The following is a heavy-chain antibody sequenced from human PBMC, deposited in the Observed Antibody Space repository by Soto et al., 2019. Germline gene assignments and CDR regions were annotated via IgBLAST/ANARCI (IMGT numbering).Heavy chain of an antibody. CDR1: GFTFHEYP. Sequence: EVQLIESGGGWVQPGTSLRVSCAASGFTFHEYPMHWVRQAPGKGLEWVSGISSDGDTIAYADSVQGRFTVFRDNAKNSLYLQMNSLRAEDTALYYCTKGGYDLIYYFGMDVWGQGTTVTVSS. J-gene: IGHJ6*02. V-gene: IGHV3-9*01. CDR2: ISSDGDTI. CDR3: TKGGYDLIYYFGMDV. D-gene: IGHD5-12*01.